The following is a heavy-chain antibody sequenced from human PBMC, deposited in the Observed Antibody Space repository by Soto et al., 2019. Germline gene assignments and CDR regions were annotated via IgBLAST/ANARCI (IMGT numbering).Heavy chain of an antibody. CDR2: IHYGGTT. D-gene: IGHD2-2*01. CDR3: TRHAVIPKFQYGLDL. J-gene: IGHJ6*02. CDR1: GGSVSGYY. V-gene: IGHV4-59*02. Sequence: TLSLTCTVSGGSVSGYYWSWVRQPPGKGLEWLGYIHYGGTTMYNPSVKSRVTISVDTPRNQFSLRLYSLTAADTAVYYCTRHAVIPKFQYGLDLWGQGITVTVSS.